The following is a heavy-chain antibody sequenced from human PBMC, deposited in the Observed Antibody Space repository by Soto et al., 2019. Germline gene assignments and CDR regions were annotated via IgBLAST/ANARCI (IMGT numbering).Heavy chain of an antibody. V-gene: IGHV1-46*03. J-gene: IGHJ3*02. D-gene: IGHD3-16*01. CDR1: GYTFTSYY. Sequence: ASVKVSCKASGYTFTSYYMHWVRQAPGQGLEWMGIINPSGGSTSYAQKFQGRVTMTRDTSTSTVYMELSSLGSEDTAVYYCAREAGFGAFDIWGQGTMVTVSS. CDR2: INPSGGST. CDR3: AREAGFGAFDI.